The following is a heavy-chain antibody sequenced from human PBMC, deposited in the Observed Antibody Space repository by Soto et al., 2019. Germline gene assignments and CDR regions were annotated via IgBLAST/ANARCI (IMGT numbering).Heavy chain of an antibody. V-gene: IGHV4-31*03. CDR2: IYYSGDT. Sequence: QVQLQESGPGLVEPSQTLSLTCNVSGGSISSGGYHGSWIRQHPGKGLEWIAYIYYSGDTYYNPSLKSRVAISVHTSKKQFSLNLSSATAADTAVYYCARLAYSSRGGQFFDYWGQGVLVTVSS. CDR1: GGSISSGGYH. J-gene: IGHJ4*02. D-gene: IGHD6-13*01. CDR3: ARLAYSSRGGQFFDY.